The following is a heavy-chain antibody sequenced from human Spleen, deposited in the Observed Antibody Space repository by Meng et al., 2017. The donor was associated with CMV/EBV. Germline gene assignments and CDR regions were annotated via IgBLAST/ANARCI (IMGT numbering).Heavy chain of an antibody. CDR3: VREPAYSIHFDY. CDR1: EFLFSSYA. J-gene: IGHJ4*02. Sequence: CAASEFLFSSYAMHWVRQAPGKGLEWVAVISYDGDNKYYADSVKGRFTISRDNSKNILYLLMNSLRPEDRGVYYCVREPAYSIHFDYWGQGTLVTVSS. D-gene: IGHD2-15*01. CDR2: ISYDGDNK. V-gene: IGHV3-30*04.